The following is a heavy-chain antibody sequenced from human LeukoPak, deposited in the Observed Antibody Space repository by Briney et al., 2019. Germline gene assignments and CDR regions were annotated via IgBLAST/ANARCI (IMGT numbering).Heavy chain of an antibody. Sequence: PGGSLRLSCAASGFTFSNYNMNWVRQAPGKGLEWVGRIKSKTDGGTTDYAAPVKGRFTISRDDSKNTLYLQMNSLKTEDTAVYYCTTTSYATRRGVKWWEWGQGTLVTVSS. D-gene: IGHD3-10*01. CDR2: IKSKTDGGTT. V-gene: IGHV3-15*01. CDR3: TTTSYATRRGVKWWE. CDR1: GFTFSNYN. J-gene: IGHJ4*02.